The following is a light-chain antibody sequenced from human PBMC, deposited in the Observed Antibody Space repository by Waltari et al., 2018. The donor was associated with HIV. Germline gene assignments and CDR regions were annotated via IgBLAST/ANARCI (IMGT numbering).Light chain of an antibody. CDR2: KNI. CDR1: YIGNKN. CDR3: QVWDSSTVI. V-gene: IGLV3-9*01. Sequence: SYQLTQPPSLSVAPGQTATITCGGDYIGNKNVRWYQQKPGQAPLLVIFKNINRPSGIPERFSGSNSGNTAILTISAAQVADEADYYCQVWDSSTVIFGSGTTVTV. J-gene: IGLJ1*01.